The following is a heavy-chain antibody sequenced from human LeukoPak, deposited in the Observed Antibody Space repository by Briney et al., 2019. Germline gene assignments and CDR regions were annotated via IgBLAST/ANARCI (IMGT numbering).Heavy chain of an antibody. Sequence: SVKVSCKASGGTFSSYAFSWVRQAPGQGLEWMGGIIPIFGTANYAQKFQGRVTITADESTSTAYMELSSLRSEDTAVYYCVRRGVAGCFDYWGQGTLVTVSS. CDR1: GGTFSSYA. V-gene: IGHV1-69*01. J-gene: IGHJ4*02. CDR2: IIPIFGTA. D-gene: IGHD6-19*01. CDR3: VRRGVAGCFDY.